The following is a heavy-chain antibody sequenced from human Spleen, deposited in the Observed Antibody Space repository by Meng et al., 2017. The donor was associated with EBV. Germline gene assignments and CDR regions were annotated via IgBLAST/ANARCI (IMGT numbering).Heavy chain of an antibody. CDR1: GGSFSDYY. Sequence: QRQQWGRGLWKPSETLSLTCAVYGGSFSDYYWSWIRQPPGKGLEWIGEISHSGSTNYSPSLKSRVTISADMSKNQFSLKVSSVTAADTAMYYCARERSDQVVVGYNWFDPWGQGTLVTVSS. J-gene: IGHJ5*02. D-gene: IGHD6-6*01. CDR3: ARERSDQVVVGYNWFDP. CDR2: ISHSGST. V-gene: IGHV4-34*02.